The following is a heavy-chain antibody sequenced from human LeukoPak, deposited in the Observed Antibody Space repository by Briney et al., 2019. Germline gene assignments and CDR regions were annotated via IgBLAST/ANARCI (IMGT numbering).Heavy chain of an antibody. D-gene: IGHD2-21*01. CDR2: IGLHGDST. CDR3: ATHFIVATML. J-gene: IGHJ4*02. V-gene: IGHV3-23*01. CDR1: GGSFSGYY. Sequence: ETLSLTCAVYGGSFSGYYWSWIRRPPGKGLEWISIIGLHGDSTNYAESVKGRFTVSRDNSKNVVFLQMTRLRVDDTAVYFCATHFIVATMLWGQGTLVTVSS.